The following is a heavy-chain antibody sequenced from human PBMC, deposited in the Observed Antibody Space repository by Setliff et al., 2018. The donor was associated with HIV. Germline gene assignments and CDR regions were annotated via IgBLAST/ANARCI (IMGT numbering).Heavy chain of an antibody. D-gene: IGHD6-19*01. Sequence: GGSLRLSCAASGFTFSDYYMSWIRQAPGKGLEWVSYISSSGSTIYYADSVKGRFTISRDNAKNSLYLQMNSLRAEDTAVYYCARYALAVPGYHNAFDIWGQGTMVTVSS. V-gene: IGHV3-11*01. CDR1: GFTFSDYY. CDR3: ARYALAVPGYHNAFDI. J-gene: IGHJ3*02. CDR2: ISSSGSTI.